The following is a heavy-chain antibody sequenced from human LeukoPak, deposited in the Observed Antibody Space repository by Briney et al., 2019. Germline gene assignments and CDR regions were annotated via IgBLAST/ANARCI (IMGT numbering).Heavy chain of an antibody. J-gene: IGHJ5*02. CDR3: AREGYYIDGGGNAGRFDP. CDR2: ISAYNGDT. V-gene: IGHV1-18*01. D-gene: IGHD3-10*01. Sequence: ASVKVSCKASGYTFTSYGISWVRQAPGQGLEWLGWISAYNGDTSYAQKFQDRVTMTTDTSTTTAYMGLRSLRSDDTAIYYCAREGYYIDGGGNAGRFDPWGQGTLVTVSS. CDR1: GYTFTSYG.